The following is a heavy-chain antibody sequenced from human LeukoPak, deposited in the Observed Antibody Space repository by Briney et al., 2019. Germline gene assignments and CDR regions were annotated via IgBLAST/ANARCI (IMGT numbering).Heavy chain of an antibody. CDR1: GFTFRSYT. J-gene: IGHJ4*02. CDR2: IDGDGTLK. CDR3: ARDYSSGGFGKGAY. V-gene: IGHV3-21*06. D-gene: IGHD6-19*01. Sequence: PGGSLRLSCSGSGFTFRSYTMTWVRQAPGKGLEWVSSIDGDGTLKYYADSLKGRFTISRDNANNSVYLQMNTLTADDSGLYFCARDYSSGGFGKGAYWGQGTRVLVSS.